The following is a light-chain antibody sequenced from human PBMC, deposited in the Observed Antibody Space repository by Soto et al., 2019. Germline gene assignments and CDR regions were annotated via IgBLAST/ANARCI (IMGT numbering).Light chain of an antibody. J-gene: IGKJ1*01. Sequence: VVMTQSPLSLPVTLGQPATISCRSSQGLVHSDGNTYLSWFQQRPGQSPRRLIYKISNRDSGVPDRFSGSGSGTDFTLKISRVEAEDIGVYYCMQGSHWPTTFGQGTKVDIK. CDR2: KIS. CDR3: MQGSHWPTT. CDR1: QGLVHSDGNTY. V-gene: IGKV2-30*02.